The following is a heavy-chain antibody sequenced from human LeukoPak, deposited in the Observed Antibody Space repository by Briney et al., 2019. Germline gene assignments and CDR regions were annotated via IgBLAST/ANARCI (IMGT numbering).Heavy chain of an antibody. CDR1: GYSFTNYW. V-gene: IGHV5-51*01. D-gene: IGHD1-26*01. Sequence: GESLKISCKASGYSFTNYWIGWVRQMPGEGLEWMGIIYPDDSDARYSPSFQGHVTISADKSIGTAYLQWSSLKASDTAMYYCARQRIVGATPWTDYYFDFWGQGTQVTVSS. CDR2: IYPDDSDA. J-gene: IGHJ4*02. CDR3: ARQRIVGATPWTDYYFDF.